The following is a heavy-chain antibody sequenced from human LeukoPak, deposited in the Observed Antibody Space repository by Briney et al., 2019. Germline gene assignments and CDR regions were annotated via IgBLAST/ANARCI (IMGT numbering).Heavy chain of an antibody. CDR1: GYSLSYLS. V-gene: IGHV1-24*01. CDR3: AQQKAGYSGSPSWFDP. D-gene: IGHD5-12*01. CDR2: FNPEHTET. J-gene: IGHJ5*02. Sequence: ASVTVSCTFSGYSLSYLSLQWVRQAPGQGLEWMGGFNPEHTETIYSQKFQGRVTLTEDTSTDTAYMELSSLRSEDTAMYFCAQQKAGYSGSPSWFDPWGQGTLVTVSS.